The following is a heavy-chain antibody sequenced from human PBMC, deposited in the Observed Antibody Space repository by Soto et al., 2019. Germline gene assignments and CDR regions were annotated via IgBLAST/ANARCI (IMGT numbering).Heavy chain of an antibody. CDR2: IYQSGST. D-gene: IGHD6-13*01. J-gene: IGHJ4*02. CDR3: ARASATIAAAAIFDY. CDR1: GGAISSSKW. Sequence: SETLSLTCAVSGGAISSSKWWSWVRQPPGKGLEWIGEIYQSGSTNYNPSLESRVRMSVDKSRNQFSLKLTSVSAADTAVYYCARASATIAAAAIFDYWGQGTLVTISS. V-gene: IGHV4-4*02.